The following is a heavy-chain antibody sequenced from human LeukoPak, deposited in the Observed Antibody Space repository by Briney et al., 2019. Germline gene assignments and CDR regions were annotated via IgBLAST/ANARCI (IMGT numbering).Heavy chain of an antibody. CDR1: GFTFSNYA. V-gene: IGHV3-30-3*02. CDR3: AKKGLVSRGFDY. D-gene: IGHD6-19*01. Sequence: PGRSLRLSCAASGFTFSNYAMHWVRQAPAKGLEWVAVISYDGGNKHYADSVKGRFSISRDNSKNTLYLQMNSLSTEDTAVYYCAKKGLVSRGFDYWGQGTLVTVSS. CDR2: ISYDGGNK. J-gene: IGHJ4*02.